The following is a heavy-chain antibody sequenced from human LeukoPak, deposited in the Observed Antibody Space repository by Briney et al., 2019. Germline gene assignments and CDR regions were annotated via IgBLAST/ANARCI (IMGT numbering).Heavy chain of an antibody. CDR2: IWYDGSNK. J-gene: IGHJ4*02. Sequence: PGGSLRLSCAASGFTFSSYGMHWVRQAPGKGLEWVAVIWYDGSNKYYADSVKGRFTISRDNAKNSLYLQMNSLRAEDTAVYYCARDRATYYYDSSGYSGPGYWGQGTLVTVSS. CDR3: ARDRATYYYDSSGYSGPGY. CDR1: GFTFSSYG. D-gene: IGHD3-22*01. V-gene: IGHV3-33*01.